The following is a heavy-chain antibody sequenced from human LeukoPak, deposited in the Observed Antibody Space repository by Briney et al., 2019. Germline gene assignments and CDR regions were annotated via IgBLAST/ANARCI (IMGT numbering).Heavy chain of an antibody. J-gene: IGHJ5*02. D-gene: IGHD3-22*01. CDR1: GFTFSSYA. V-gene: IGHV3-23*01. CDR3: AKDLYYYDSSGWSET. CDR2: ISGSGGST. Sequence: GGSLRLSCAASGFTFSSYAMSWVRQAPGKGLEWVSAISGSGGSTYYGDSVKGRFTISRDNSKNTLYLQMNSLRAEDTAVYYCAKDLYYYDSSGWSETWGQGTLVTVSS.